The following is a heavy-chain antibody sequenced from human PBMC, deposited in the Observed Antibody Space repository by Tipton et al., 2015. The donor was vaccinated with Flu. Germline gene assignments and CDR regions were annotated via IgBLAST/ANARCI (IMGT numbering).Heavy chain of an antibody. D-gene: IGHD6-13*01. CDR1: GGSISNDY. CDR2: IYYSGST. V-gene: IGHV4-59*12. Sequence: TLSLTCTVSGGSISNDYWSWIRQPPGKGLEWIGNIYYSGSTFYNPSLKSRVTISLDKSTNQFSLRLSSVTAADTAIYYCALDDFGSSWYGYWGQGSLVTVSS. CDR3: ALDDFGSSWYGY. J-gene: IGHJ4*02.